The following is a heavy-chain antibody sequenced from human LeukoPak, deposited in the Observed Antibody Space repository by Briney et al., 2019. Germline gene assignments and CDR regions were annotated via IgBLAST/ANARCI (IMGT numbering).Heavy chain of an antibody. V-gene: IGHV4-38-2*02. CDR3: ARDQRISGHFDY. D-gene: IGHD2-15*01. Sequence: PSETLSLTCTVSGYSISSGYYWGWVRQPPGKALEWIGNIFYSGSTYYSPSLKSRVTISVDTSKNQFSLKLSSVTAADTAVYYCARDQRISGHFDYWGQGTLVTVSS. CDR2: IFYSGST. CDR1: GYSISSGYY. J-gene: IGHJ4*02.